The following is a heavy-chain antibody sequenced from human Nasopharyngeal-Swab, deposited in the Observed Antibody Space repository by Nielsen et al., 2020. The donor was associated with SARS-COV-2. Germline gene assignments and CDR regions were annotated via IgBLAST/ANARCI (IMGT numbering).Heavy chain of an antibody. CDR2: ISYDGSNK. CDR1: GFTFSSYA. Sequence: GGSLRLSCAASGFTFSSYAMHWVRQAPGKGLEWVAVISYDGSNKYYADSVKGRFTISRDNSKNTLYLQMNSLRAEGTAVYYCARDKSDSSNYWGQGTLVTVSS. J-gene: IGHJ4*02. CDR3: ARDKSDSSNY. D-gene: IGHD3-22*01. V-gene: IGHV3-30-3*01.